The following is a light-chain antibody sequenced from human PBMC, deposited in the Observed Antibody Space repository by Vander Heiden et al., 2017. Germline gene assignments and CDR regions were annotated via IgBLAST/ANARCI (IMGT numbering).Light chain of an antibody. CDR2: DAS. CDR1: QYITNY. Sequence: IQMTQSPSCLSASVGDRVTIACQASQYITNYLNWYPQHPARATKHLIYDASILETVAPSRCSGSGSGTDFPSTISRLHPEDIATYYCQQYDNLLTFGGGTKVEIK. CDR3: QQYDNLLT. J-gene: IGKJ4*01. V-gene: IGKV1-33*01.